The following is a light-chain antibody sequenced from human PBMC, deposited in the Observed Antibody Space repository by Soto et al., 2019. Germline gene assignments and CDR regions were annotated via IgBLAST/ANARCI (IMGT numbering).Light chain of an antibody. Sequence: DIQMTQSPSTLSASVGDRVTITCRASQSISSWLAWYQQKPGKAPKLLIYKATSLESGVPSRFSGRGSGTDFTLTISSLQPDDFATYYCQQYNSYSRMFGQGTKVEIK. J-gene: IGKJ1*01. CDR1: QSISSW. V-gene: IGKV1-5*03. CDR2: KAT. CDR3: QQYNSYSRM.